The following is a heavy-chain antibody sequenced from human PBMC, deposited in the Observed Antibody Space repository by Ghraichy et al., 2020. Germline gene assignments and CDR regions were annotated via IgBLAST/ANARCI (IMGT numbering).Heavy chain of an antibody. V-gene: IGHV4-30-2*01. CDR3: ARYDSTDFWSGYQWGYFDY. D-gene: IGHD3-3*01. J-gene: IGHJ4*02. CDR1: GGSISSGGYS. Sequence: SETLSLTCAVSGGSISSGGYSWSWIRQPPGKGLEWIGYIYHSGSTYYNPSLKSRVTISVDRSKNQFSLKLSSVTAADTAVYYCARYDSTDFWSGYQWGYFDYWGQGTLVTVSS. CDR2: IYHSGST.